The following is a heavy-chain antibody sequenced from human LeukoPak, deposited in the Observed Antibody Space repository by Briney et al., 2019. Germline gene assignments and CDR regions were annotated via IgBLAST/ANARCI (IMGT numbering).Heavy chain of an antibody. Sequence: PSETLSLTCTVSGGSISSSSYYWGWIRQPPGKGLEWIGSIYYSGGTYYNPSLKSRVTISVDMSKNQFSLKLSSVTAADTAVYYCARPDYGDYGSFDYWGQGTLVTVSS. D-gene: IGHD4-17*01. CDR3: ARPDYGDYGSFDY. J-gene: IGHJ4*02. V-gene: IGHV4-39*01. CDR1: GGSISSSSYY. CDR2: IYYSGGT.